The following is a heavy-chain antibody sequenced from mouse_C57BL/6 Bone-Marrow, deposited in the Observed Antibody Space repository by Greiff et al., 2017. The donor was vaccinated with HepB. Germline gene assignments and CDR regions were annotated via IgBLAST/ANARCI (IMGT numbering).Heavy chain of an antibody. CDR1: GYAFSSYW. D-gene: IGHD4-1*01. CDR2: IYPGDGDT. Sequence: QVQLQQSGAELVKPGASVKISCKASGYAFSSYWMNWVKQRPGKGLEWIGQIYPGDGDTNYNGKFKGKATLTADKSSSTAYMQLSSLTSEDSAVYFCARSWDVYYAMDYWGQGTSVTVSS. CDR3: ARSWDVYYAMDY. J-gene: IGHJ4*01. V-gene: IGHV1-80*01.